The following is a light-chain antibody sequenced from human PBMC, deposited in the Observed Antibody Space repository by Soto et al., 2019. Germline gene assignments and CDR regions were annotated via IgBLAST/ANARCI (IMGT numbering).Light chain of an antibody. CDR3: QHYGSSLWT. J-gene: IGKJ1*01. Sequence: EIVLTQSPGTLSLSPGERATLSCRASQSVTSNNLAWYQQKPGQAPRLLIHGASSRATGIPDRFSGSGSGRDFTLTISTVEPEDFAVYYCQHYGSSLWTFGQGTKVEIK. V-gene: IGKV3-20*01. CDR2: GAS. CDR1: QSVTSNN.